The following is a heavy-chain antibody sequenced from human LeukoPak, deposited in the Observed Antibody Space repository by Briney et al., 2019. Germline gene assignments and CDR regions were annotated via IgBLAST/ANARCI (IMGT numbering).Heavy chain of an antibody. CDR1: GFTFSNYG. CDR2: IRYDGNNK. V-gene: IGHV3-30*02. D-gene: IGHD3-3*01. CDR3: ASEIIFGSFYY. J-gene: IGHJ4*02. Sequence: QSGGSLRLSCGASGFTFSNYGMLWVRQAPGKGLEWVAFIRYDGNNKLYADSMKGRFTISRDNSKNTLYLQMNSLRAEDTAVYYCASEIIFGSFYYWGQGTLVTVSS.